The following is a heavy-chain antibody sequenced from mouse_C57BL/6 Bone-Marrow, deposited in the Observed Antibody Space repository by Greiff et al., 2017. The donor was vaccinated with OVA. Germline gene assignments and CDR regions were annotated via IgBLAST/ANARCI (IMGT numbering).Heavy chain of an antibody. CDR3: ARSDDYGRSQLGRDAMDY. V-gene: IGHV1-76*01. CDR2: IYPGSGNT. D-gene: IGHD1-1*01. Sequence: VQLQQSGAELVRPGASVKLSCKASGYTFTDYYINWVKQRPGQGLEWIARIYPGSGNTYYNEKFKGKATLTAEKSSSTAYMQLSSLTSEDSAVYFCARSDDYGRSQLGRDAMDYWGQGTSVTVSS. J-gene: IGHJ4*01. CDR1: GYTFTDYY.